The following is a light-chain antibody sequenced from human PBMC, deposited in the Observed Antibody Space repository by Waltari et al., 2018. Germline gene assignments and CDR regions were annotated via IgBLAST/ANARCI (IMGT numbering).Light chain of an antibody. CDR3: QQYYSTPS. V-gene: IGKV4-1*01. CDR2: WAA. J-gene: IGKJ4*01. CDR1: QSVLDSSNNKNF. Sequence: DIVMTQSPDSLAVSLGERATINCKSSQSVLDSSNNKNFVAWYQQKPGQPPKLLISWAATREAGVPDRFSGSWSGTDFTLTISSLQPEDVAVYSCQQYYSTPSFGGGTKVEIK.